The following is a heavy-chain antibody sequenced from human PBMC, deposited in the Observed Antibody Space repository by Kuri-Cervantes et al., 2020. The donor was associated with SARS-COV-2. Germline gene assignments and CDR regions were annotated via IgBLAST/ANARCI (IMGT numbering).Heavy chain of an antibody. CDR3: AKALRIVVVPAALGFDYYYGMDV. J-gene: IGHJ6*02. Sequence: GESLKISCAASGFTFSHFALFWVRQAPGKGLEWVAVISYDGNNKYYSDSVMGRFTISRDDSTNTVYLQMNSLRAEDTAVYYCAKALRIVVVPAALGFDYYYGMDVWGQGTTVTVSS. CDR1: GFTFSHFA. CDR2: ISYDGNNK. D-gene: IGHD2-2*01. V-gene: IGHV3-30*18.